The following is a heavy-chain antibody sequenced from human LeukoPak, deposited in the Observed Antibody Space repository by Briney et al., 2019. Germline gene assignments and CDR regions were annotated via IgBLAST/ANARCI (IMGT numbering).Heavy chain of an antibody. J-gene: IGHJ4*02. Sequence: PGGSLRLSCAASGLTFSNFRMHWVRQAPGKGLEWVALIQDDGATTNYVDSVRGRFTISRDNSKSTVYLQMNSLKPDDTAVYYCATQSITLVVVISPFDYWGQGTLVTVSS. CDR3: ATQSITLVVVISPFDY. D-gene: IGHD3-22*01. CDR2: IQDDGATT. V-gene: IGHV3-30*02. CDR1: GLTFSNFR.